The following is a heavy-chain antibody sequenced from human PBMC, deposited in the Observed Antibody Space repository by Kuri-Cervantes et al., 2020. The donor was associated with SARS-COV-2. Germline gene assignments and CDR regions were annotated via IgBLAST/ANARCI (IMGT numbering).Heavy chain of an antibody. Sequence: GESLKISCAASGFTFSSYSMNWVRQAPGKGLEWVSSISSSSSYIYYADSVKGRFTISRDNAKNSLYLQMNSLRAEDTAMYYCARDRRDTAMVTFYYYYMDVWGKGTTVTVSS. CDR2: ISSSSSYI. J-gene: IGHJ6*03. V-gene: IGHV3-21*01. CDR3: ARDRRDTAMVTFYYYYMDV. D-gene: IGHD5-18*01. CDR1: GFTFSSYS.